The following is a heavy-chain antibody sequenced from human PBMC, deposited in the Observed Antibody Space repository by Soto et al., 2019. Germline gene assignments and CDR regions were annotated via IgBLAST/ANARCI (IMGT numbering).Heavy chain of an antibody. V-gene: IGHV4-59*08. Sequence: SETLSLTCTVSGGSISSYYWSWIRQPPGKGLEWIGYIYYSGSTNYNPSLKSRVTISVDTSKNQFSLKLSSVTAADTAVYYCARHSAGRHLYYYYYMDVWGKGTTVTVSS. J-gene: IGHJ6*03. CDR2: IYYSGST. CDR1: GGSISSYY. CDR3: ARHSAGRHLYYYYYMDV.